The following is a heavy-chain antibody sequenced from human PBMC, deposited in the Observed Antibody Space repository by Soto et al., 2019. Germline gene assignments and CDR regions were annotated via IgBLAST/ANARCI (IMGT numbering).Heavy chain of an antibody. J-gene: IGHJ4*02. CDR1: GGSFSGYY. CDR2: INHSGST. V-gene: IGHV4-34*01. D-gene: IGHD3-10*01. Sequence: SETLSLTCAVYGGSFSGYYWSWIRQPPGKGLEWIGEINHSGSTNYNPSLKSRVTISVDTSKNQFSLKLSSVTAADTAVYYCARGGYYGSGSLYWGQGTLVTVSS. CDR3: ARGGYYGSGSLY.